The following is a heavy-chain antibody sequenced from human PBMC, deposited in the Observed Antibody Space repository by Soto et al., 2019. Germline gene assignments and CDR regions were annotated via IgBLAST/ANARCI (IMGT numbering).Heavy chain of an antibody. J-gene: IGHJ6*02. CDR3: AGSGADGSYGMAV. Sequence: ASVKVSCKASGYTFIGNYMHWVRQAPGQGLEWMGVINHNSGGTNYGQKFKGRVTMTSDSSISTAYMELNRLTSDDTAVYYCAGSGADGSYGMAVWGQGTTVTVSS. D-gene: IGHD4-17*01. CDR1: GYTFIGNY. CDR2: INHNSGGT. V-gene: IGHV1-2*02.